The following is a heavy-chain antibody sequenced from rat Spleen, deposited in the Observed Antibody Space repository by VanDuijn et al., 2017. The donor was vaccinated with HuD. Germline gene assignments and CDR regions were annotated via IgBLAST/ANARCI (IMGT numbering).Heavy chain of an antibody. D-gene: IGHD1-6*01. V-gene: IGHV5-27*01. CDR1: GFTFSNYY. Sequence: EVQLVESGGGLVQPGRSLKLSCAASGFTFSNYYMAWVRQAPTKGLEWVAYISTGGGSTYYRDSVKGRFTISRDNAKSTLYLQMDSLRSEDTATYYCASHGPRISRFAYWGQGVMVTVSS. CDR3: ASHGPRISRFAY. J-gene: IGHJ2*01. CDR2: ISTGGGST.